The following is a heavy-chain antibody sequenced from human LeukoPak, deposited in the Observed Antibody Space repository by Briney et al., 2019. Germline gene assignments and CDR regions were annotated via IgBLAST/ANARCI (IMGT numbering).Heavy chain of an antibody. D-gene: IGHD3-10*01. V-gene: IGHV4-59*08. CDR2: IFYSGTT. Sequence: SETLSLTYTVSGGSISGFYSTWIRQPPGKGLEWIGYIFYSGTTNPTNYNPSLQSRVTISVDTSKNQFSLKLSSVTAADTAVYYCARLGSGSYYLGLDYWGQGTLVTVSS. J-gene: IGHJ4*02. CDR3: ARLGSGSYYLGLDY. CDR1: GGSISGFY.